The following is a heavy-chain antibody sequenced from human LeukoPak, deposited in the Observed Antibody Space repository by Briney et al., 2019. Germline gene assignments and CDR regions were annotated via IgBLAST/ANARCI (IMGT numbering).Heavy chain of an antibody. CDR3: AKRGVVIRVILVGFHKEAYYFDS. Sequence: GGSLRLSCAVSGLTLSNYGMSWVRQAPGKGLEWVAGISDSGGRTNYADSVKGRFTISRDNPKNTLYLQMNSLRAEDTAVYFCAKRGVVIRVILVGFHKEAYYFDSWGQGALVTVFS. CDR1: GLTLSNYG. V-gene: IGHV3-23*01. CDR2: ISDSGGRT. J-gene: IGHJ4*02. D-gene: IGHD3-22*01.